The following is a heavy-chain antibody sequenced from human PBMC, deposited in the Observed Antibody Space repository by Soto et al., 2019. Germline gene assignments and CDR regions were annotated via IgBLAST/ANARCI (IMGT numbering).Heavy chain of an antibody. CDR2: IYYSGST. CDR1: GGSISSYY. V-gene: IGHV4-59*01. Sequence: QVQLQESGPGLVKPSETLSLTCTVSGGSISSYYWSWIRQPPGKGLEWIGYIYYSGSTNYNPSLKSRVTISVDTSKNQFSLKLSSVTAADTSVYYCARVSEGWFDPWGPGSLVTVSS. CDR3: ARVSEGWFDP. J-gene: IGHJ5*02. D-gene: IGHD6-25*01.